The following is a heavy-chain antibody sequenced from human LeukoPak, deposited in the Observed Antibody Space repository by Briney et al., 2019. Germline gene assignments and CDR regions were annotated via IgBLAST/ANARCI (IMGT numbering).Heavy chain of an antibody. J-gene: IGHJ4*02. V-gene: IGHV3-23*01. CDR2: ITGSGISA. CDR1: GFPFSIYG. D-gene: IGHD6-13*01. Sequence: GGTLRLSCVASGFPFSIYGMSWVRQAPGKRLEWVSSITGSGISAYYADSLKGRFTISRDNSENTLYLQMNSLRVEDTAVYYCAKGHSSSWSIMDYWGQGTLVTVSS. CDR3: AKGHSSSWSIMDY.